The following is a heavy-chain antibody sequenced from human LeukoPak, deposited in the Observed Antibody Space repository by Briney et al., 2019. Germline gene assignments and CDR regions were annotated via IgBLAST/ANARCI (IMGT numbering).Heavy chain of an antibody. CDR2: ISGSGGST. CDR1: EFTFSDYA. Sequence: PGGSLRLSCVASEFTFSDYAMNWVRQAAGKGLEWVSAISGSGGSTYYADSVKGRFTISRDNSKNTLYLQMNSLRAEDTAVYYCAKEDGLRYFDWASGPFDYRGQGTLVTVSS. CDR3: AKEDGLRYFDWASGPFDY. V-gene: IGHV3-23*01. D-gene: IGHD3-9*01. J-gene: IGHJ4*02.